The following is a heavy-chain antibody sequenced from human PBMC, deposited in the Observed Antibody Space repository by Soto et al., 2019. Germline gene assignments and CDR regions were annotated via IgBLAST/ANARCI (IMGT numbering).Heavy chain of an antibody. CDR3: ARDGCGGDCRYGMDV. V-gene: IGHV3-53*01. CDR2: IYSGDST. D-gene: IGHD2-21*02. J-gene: IGHJ6*02. Sequence: LRLSCAASGFTVSSNYMNWVRQAPGKGLEWVSVIYSGDSTYYADSVKGRFTISRDNSKNTLYLQMNSLRAEDTAVYYCARDGCGGDCRYGMDVWGQGTTVTVSS. CDR1: GFTVSSNY.